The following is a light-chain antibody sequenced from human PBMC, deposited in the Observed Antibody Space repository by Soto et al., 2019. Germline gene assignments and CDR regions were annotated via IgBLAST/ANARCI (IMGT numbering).Light chain of an antibody. CDR1: QSVTSSY. Sequence: EIVLTQSPGTLSLSPGERATLSSRASQSVTSSYLAWYQQRPGQAPRLLIYGASSRATGIPDRFSGSGSGTDFTLTISRLEPEDFAVYYCQHYGSSPGYTFGQGTKLEVK. J-gene: IGKJ2*01. CDR2: GAS. V-gene: IGKV3-20*01. CDR3: QHYGSSPGYT.